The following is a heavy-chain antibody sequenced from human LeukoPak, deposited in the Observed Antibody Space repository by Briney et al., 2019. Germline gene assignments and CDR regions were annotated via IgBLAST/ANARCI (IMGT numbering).Heavy chain of an antibody. CDR1: GYTFSNFD. J-gene: IGHJ6*03. Sequence: ASVKVSCKASGYTFSNFDVNWERQAPGQGLEWMAWMNPGSGDTGYEGKFQARLTMSSNTSITTASMELSGLTSEDTAVYYCARSRRGYYMDVWGKGTTVIVSS. CDR3: ARSRRGYYMDV. CDR2: MNPGSGDT. V-gene: IGHV1-8*02.